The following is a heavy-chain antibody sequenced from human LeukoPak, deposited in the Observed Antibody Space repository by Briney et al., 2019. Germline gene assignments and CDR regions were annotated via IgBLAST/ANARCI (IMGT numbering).Heavy chain of an antibody. Sequence: GGSQRLSCAASGFTFTSYAMSWVRQAPGEGLEWVSIISGSGDDTDYADSVKGRFTISRDNSKNTLYLQMNSLRAEDTAVYYCAKLSSGWYEEYWGQGSLVTVSS. CDR3: AKLSSGWYEEY. CDR2: ISGSGDDT. V-gene: IGHV3-23*01. J-gene: IGHJ4*02. CDR1: GFTFTSYA. D-gene: IGHD6-19*01.